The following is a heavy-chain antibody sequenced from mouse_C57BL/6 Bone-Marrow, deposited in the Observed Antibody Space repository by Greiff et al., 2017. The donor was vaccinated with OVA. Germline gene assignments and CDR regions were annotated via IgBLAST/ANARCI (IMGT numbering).Heavy chain of an antibody. CDR3: TTYPLTVYYFDY. Sequence: EVQLQQSGAELVRPGASVKLSCTASGFNFKDYYMHWVKQRPEQGLEWIGWIDPENGDTEYDSKFQGKATITADTASNTAYLQLSSLTSEDTAVYYWTTYPLTVYYFDYWGQGTTLTVSS. J-gene: IGHJ2*01. CDR2: IDPENGDT. V-gene: IGHV14-4*01. CDR1: GFNFKDYY. D-gene: IGHD4-1*01.